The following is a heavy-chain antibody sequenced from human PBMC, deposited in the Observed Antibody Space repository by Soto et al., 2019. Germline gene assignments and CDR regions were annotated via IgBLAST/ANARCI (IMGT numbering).Heavy chain of an antibody. J-gene: IGHJ4*02. CDR1: GFTFSSYW. CDR3: ARVSGYFSPYDY. Sequence: GGSLRLSCAASGFTFSSYWMHWVRQASGKGLVWVSRMNSDVSSTTYADSVKGRFTISRDNARNTLYLQMDSLRAEDTAVYYCARVSGYFSPYDYWGQGTLVTVSS. CDR2: MNSDVSST. V-gene: IGHV3-74*01. D-gene: IGHD1-26*01.